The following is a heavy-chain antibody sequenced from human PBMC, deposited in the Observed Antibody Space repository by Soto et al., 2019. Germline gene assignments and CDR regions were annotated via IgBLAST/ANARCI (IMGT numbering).Heavy chain of an antibody. D-gene: IGHD5-18*01. V-gene: IGHV3-13*01. CDR1: GFTFSSYG. CDR3: ARAAGYSYGSYYYYYGMDV. Sequence: GGSLRLSCAASGFTFSSYGMHWVRQATGKGLEWVSVIGTAGDTYYPGSVKGRFTISRENAKNSFYLQMNSLRAEDTAVYYCARAAGYSYGSYYYYYGMDVWGQGTTVTSP. CDR2: IGTAGDT. J-gene: IGHJ6*02.